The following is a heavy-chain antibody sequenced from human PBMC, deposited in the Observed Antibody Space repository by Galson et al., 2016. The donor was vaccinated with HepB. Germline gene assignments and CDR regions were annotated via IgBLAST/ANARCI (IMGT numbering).Heavy chain of an antibody. D-gene: IGHD4-17*01. CDR1: GFSLSTRGVG. Sequence: PALVKPTQTLTLTCTFSGFSLSTRGVGVGWIRQPPGKALEWFALVYWDDHKRYSPSLQTRLTITKDTSKNQVVLTMTNIAPVDTPPEYCAHTGPPRTDDDYRPWSFDLWGRGTLVTVSS. CDR3: AHTGPPRTDDDYRPWSFDL. V-gene: IGHV2-5*02. J-gene: IGHJ2*01. CDR2: VYWDDHK.